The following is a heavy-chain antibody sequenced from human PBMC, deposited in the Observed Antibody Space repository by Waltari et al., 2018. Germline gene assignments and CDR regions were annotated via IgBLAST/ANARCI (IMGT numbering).Heavy chain of an antibody. J-gene: IGHJ4*02. V-gene: IGHV1-69*04. Sequence: QVQLVQSGAEVKKPGSSVKVSCKASGSTFSSYAIRWVGQAPGQGLEWMGGIIPILGIANYAQKFQGRVTITADESTSTAYMELSSLRSEDTAVYYCASRERLAGQLDYYFDYWGQGTLVTVSS. D-gene: IGHD6-6*01. CDR2: IIPILGIA. CDR3: ASRERLAGQLDYYFDY. CDR1: GSTFSSYA.